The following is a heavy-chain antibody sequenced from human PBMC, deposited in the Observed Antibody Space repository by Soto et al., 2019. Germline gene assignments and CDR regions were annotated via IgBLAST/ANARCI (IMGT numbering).Heavy chain of an antibody. J-gene: IGHJ4*02. Sequence: GGSLRLSCAASGFTFSSYGMHWVRQAPGKGLEWVAVISYDGSNKYYADSVKGRFTISRDNSKNTLYLQMNSLRAEDTAVYYCAKGPQWADFWSGYPAMYYFDYWGQGTLVTVSS. CDR3: AKGPQWADFWSGYPAMYYFDY. CDR1: GFTFSSYG. CDR2: ISYDGSNK. D-gene: IGHD3-3*01. V-gene: IGHV3-30*18.